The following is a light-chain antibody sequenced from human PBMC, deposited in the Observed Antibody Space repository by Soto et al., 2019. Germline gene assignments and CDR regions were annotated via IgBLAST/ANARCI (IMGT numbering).Light chain of an antibody. J-gene: IGLJ2*01. Sequence: QSVLTQPPSASGTPGQRVTISCSGSLSNIGSNFIYWYQQLPGSAPKLLIIRNNERPSGVPDRFSGSKSGTSASLAISGLRSEDEADYHCAAWDDSLRGVVFGGGTKVTVL. CDR3: AAWDDSLRGVV. CDR1: LSNIGSNF. CDR2: RNN. V-gene: IGLV1-47*01.